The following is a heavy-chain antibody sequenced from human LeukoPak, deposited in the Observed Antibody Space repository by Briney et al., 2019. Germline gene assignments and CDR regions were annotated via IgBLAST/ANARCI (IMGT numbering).Heavy chain of an antibody. V-gene: IGHV4-34*01. CDR1: GGSFSGYY. CDR2: INHSGST. D-gene: IGHD2-15*01. J-gene: IGHJ4*02. Sequence: PSETLSLTCAVYGGSFSGYYWSWIRQPPGKGLEWIGEINHSGSTNYNPSLKSRVTISVDTSKNQFSLKLSSVTAADTAVYCCARGSPAKPSGGSCYDYWGQGTLVTVSS. CDR3: ARGSPAKPSGGSCYDY.